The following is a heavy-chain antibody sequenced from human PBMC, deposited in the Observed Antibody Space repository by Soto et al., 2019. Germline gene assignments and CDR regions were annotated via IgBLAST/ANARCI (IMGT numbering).Heavy chain of an antibody. V-gene: IGHV3-23*01. CDR2: LSASGSRT. Sequence: PGGSLRLSCEGTGFTFSSYSMNWVRQVPGKGLEWVAGLSASGSRTFYAESVKGRFTISRDNTKNTAFLQMDSLRAEDAALYFCAKAHTGLVKFNSGGQGTLVTVSS. CDR3: AKAHTGLVKFNS. CDR1: GFTFSSYS. J-gene: IGHJ4*02. D-gene: IGHD3-16*01.